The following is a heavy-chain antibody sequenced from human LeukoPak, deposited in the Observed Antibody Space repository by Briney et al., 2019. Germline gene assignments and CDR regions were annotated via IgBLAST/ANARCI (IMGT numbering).Heavy chain of an antibody. Sequence: SVKVSCKASGGTFSSYAITWVRQAPGQGLEWMGGIIPMFGTSNYAQKLQGRVTITTDESTRTAYMDLSSLRSEDTAVYCCASVTMVVSRSEAGAFDIWGQGTLVTVSS. CDR2: IIPMFGTS. CDR3: ASVTMVVSRSEAGAFDI. D-gene: IGHD5/OR15-5a*01. V-gene: IGHV1-69*05. CDR1: GGTFSSYA. J-gene: IGHJ3*02.